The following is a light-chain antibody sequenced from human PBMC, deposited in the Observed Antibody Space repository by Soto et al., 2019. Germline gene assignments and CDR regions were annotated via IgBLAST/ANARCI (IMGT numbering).Light chain of an antibody. J-gene: IGLJ1*01. CDR1: SSDVGAYNY. CDR3: SSHTTSNTRV. V-gene: IGLV2-14*01. Sequence: QSALTQPASVAGSPGQSITISCTGTSSDVGAYNYVSWYQQHPGKAPKLIIYEVSNRASGVSWRFSGSKSGNTASLTISGLQSEDEADYYCSSHTTSNTRVFGTGTKLTVL. CDR2: EVS.